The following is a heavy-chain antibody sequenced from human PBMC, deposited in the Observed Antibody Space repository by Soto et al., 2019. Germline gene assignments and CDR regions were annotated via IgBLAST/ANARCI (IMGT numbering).Heavy chain of an antibody. Sequence: VGSLRLSCAASGFTFSSYAMCWVRQAPGKGLEWVSAISGSGGSTYYADSVKGRFTISRDNSKNTLYLQMNSLRAEDTAVYYCAKDLEYSGSYNDAFDIWGQGTMVTVSS. CDR1: GFTFSSYA. V-gene: IGHV3-23*01. J-gene: IGHJ3*02. D-gene: IGHD1-26*01. CDR2: ISGSGGST. CDR3: AKDLEYSGSYNDAFDI.